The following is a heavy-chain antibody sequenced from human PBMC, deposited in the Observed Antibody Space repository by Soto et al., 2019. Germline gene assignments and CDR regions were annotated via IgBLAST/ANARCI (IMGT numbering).Heavy chain of an antibody. J-gene: IGHJ5*02. CDR3: TTNYYDSSGYDNWFDX. V-gene: IGHV3-49*03. CDR2: IRSKAYGGTT. CDR1: GFTFGDYA. D-gene: IGHD3-22*01. Sequence: GGSLILSCTASGFTFGDYAMSWFRQAPGKGLEWVGFIRSKAYGGTTVYAASVKGRFTISRDDSKSIAYLQMNSLKTEDTAVYYCTTNYYDSSGYDNWFDXWGQGTLVTVSS.